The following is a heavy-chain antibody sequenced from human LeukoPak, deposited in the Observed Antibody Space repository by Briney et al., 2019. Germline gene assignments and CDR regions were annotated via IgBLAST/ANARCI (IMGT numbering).Heavy chain of an antibody. CDR3: ARQGGWGGAASLIEY. D-gene: IGHD1-26*01. CDR2: MFYRGST. CDR1: GVSISTSTYY. J-gene: IGHJ4*02. Sequence: SETLSLTCTVSGVSISTSTYYWAWIRQPPGKGLEWIGRMFYRGSTYYNASLKSRVTISVDTSKNQFSLNLSSVTASDTAIFYCARQGGWGGAASLIEYWGQGTLVTVSS. V-gene: IGHV4-39*01.